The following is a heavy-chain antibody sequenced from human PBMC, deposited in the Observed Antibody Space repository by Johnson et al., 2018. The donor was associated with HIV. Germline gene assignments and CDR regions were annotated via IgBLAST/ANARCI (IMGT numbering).Heavy chain of an antibody. CDR2: IKSKTDGETT. J-gene: IGHJ3*02. Sequence: VPLVESGGGLVKPGGSPRLSCAASGFTFSYAWMSWVRQAPGKGLEWVGRIKSKTDGETTDYADSVKGRFTISRDNSKNTLYLQMNSLRAEDTAVFYCTYSSAWSPGAFDIWGQGTMVTVSS. CDR1: GFTFSYAW. V-gene: IGHV3-15*01. CDR3: TYSSAWSPGAFDI. D-gene: IGHD6-19*01.